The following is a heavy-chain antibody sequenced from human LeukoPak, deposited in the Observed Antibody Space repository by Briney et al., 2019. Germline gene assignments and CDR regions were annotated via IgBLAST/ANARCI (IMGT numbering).Heavy chain of an antibody. CDR2: ISSSSSYI. D-gene: IGHD2-21*02. CDR3: AIIPIVVVTPTDY. CDR1: GFTFSSYS. V-gene: IGHV3-21*01. J-gene: IGHJ4*02. Sequence: GGSLRLSCAASGFTFSSYSMNWVRQAPGKGLEWVSSISSSSSYIYFADSVKGRFTISRDNAKNSLYLQMNSLRAEDTAVYYCAIIPIVVVTPTDYWGQGTLVTVSS.